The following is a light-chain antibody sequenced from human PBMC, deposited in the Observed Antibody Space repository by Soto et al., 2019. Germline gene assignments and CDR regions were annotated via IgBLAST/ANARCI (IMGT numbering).Light chain of an antibody. CDR1: SRDVGSYNL. Sequence: QSALTQPASVSGSPGQSITISCTGTSRDVGSYNLVSWYQQHPGKAPKLMIYEGSKRPSGGSNRFSGSKSGNTASLTISGLQAEDEADYYCCSYAGSSTSVVFGGGTKVTVL. CDR2: EGS. J-gene: IGLJ2*01. V-gene: IGLV2-23*01. CDR3: CSYAGSSTSVV.